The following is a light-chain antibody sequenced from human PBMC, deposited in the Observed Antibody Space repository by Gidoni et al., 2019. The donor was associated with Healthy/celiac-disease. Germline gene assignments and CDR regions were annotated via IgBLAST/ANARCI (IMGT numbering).Light chain of an antibody. J-gene: IGLJ1*01. CDR2: GNS. Sequence: QSVLTQPPSVSGAPGQRVTISCTGSRSHIGAGYGVHWYQQLPGTAPKLLIYGNSNPPSGVPDRFSGSKSGTSASLAITGLQAEDEADYYGQSYDSSRSALYVFGTGTKVTVL. CDR1: RSHIGAGYG. CDR3: QSYDSSRSALYV. V-gene: IGLV1-40*01.